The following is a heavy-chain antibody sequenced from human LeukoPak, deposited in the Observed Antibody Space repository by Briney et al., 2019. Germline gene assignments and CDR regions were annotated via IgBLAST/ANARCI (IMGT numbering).Heavy chain of an antibody. D-gene: IGHD1-26*01. Sequence: SETLSLTCTVSGGSISSSSYYWGWIRQPPGKGLEWIGSIYYSGSTYYNPSLKSRVTISVDTSKNQFSLKLSSVTAADTALYYCARIIIVGPTRWFDPWGQGTLVTVSS. CDR3: ARIIIVGPTRWFDP. V-gene: IGHV4-39*01. J-gene: IGHJ5*02. CDR2: IYYSGST. CDR1: GGSISSSSYY.